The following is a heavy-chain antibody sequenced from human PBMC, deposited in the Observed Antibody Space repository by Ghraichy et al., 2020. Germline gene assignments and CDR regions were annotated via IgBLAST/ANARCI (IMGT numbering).Heavy chain of an antibody. CDR1: GFTVSSKY. CDR3: ATGPLRVYFDC. J-gene: IGHJ4*02. V-gene: IGHV3-66*01. D-gene: IGHD4-17*01. CDR2: IHSDGDT. Sequence: GGSLRLSCAASGFTVSSKYMSWVRQTPGKGLEWVSAIHSDGDTYYADSVKGRFTISRDNSKNTLDLQMNSLRAEDTAVYYCATGPLRVYFDCWGQGTLVTVSS.